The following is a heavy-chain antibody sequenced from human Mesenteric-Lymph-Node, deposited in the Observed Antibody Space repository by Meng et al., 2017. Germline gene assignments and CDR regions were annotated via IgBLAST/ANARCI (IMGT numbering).Heavy chain of an antibody. Sequence: SGPTLVKPTQTLTLTCTFSGFSLSTSGVGVGWIRQPPGKALEWLALIYWNDDKRYSPSLKSRLTITKDTSKNQVVLTMTNMAPVDTATYYCAHRLDFDLSIAMAGTGRPNWFDPWGQGTLVTVSS. J-gene: IGHJ5*02. CDR1: GFSLSTSGVG. CDR3: AHRLDFDLSIAMAGTGRPNWFDP. CDR2: IYWNDDK. D-gene: IGHD6-19*01. V-gene: IGHV2-5*01.